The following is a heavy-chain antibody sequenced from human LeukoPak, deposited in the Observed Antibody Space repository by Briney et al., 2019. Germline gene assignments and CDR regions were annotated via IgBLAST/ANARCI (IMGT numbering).Heavy chain of an antibody. Sequence: GGSLRLSCAASGFTFSSYEMNWVRQAPGKGLEWVSYISSSGFTIYYADSVKGRFTISRDNAKNSLYLQMNSLRAEDTAVYYCARGASGIGGIRFDPWGQGTLVTVSS. V-gene: IGHV3-48*03. J-gene: IGHJ5*02. CDR3: ARGASGIGGIRFDP. CDR2: ISSSGFTI. D-gene: IGHD3-10*01. CDR1: GFTFSSYE.